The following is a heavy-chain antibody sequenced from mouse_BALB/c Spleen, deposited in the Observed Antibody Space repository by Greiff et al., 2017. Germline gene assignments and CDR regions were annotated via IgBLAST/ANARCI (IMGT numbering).Heavy chain of an antibody. D-gene: IGHD1-1*01. V-gene: IGHV1S81*02. Sequence: QVQLQQPGAELVKPGASVKLSCKASGYTFTSYWMHWVKLRPGQGFEWIGEINPSNGRTNYNEKFKSKATLTVDKSSSTAYMQLSSLTSEDSAVYYCARPSYGSSPFAYWGQGTLVTVSA. CDR2: INPSNGRT. J-gene: IGHJ3*01. CDR3: ARPSYGSSPFAY. CDR1: GYTFTSYW.